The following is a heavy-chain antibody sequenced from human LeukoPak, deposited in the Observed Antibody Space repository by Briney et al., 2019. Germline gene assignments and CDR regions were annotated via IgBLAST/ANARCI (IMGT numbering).Heavy chain of an antibody. Sequence: SETLSLTCTVSGGSISSYYWSWIRQPPGKGLEWIGYIYYSGSTNYNPSLKSRVTISVDTSKNQFSLKLSSVTAADTAVYYCARLDSNNYWGQGTLVTVSS. CDR1: GGSISSYY. CDR2: IYYSGST. D-gene: IGHD3-22*01. CDR3: ARLDSNNY. J-gene: IGHJ4*02. V-gene: IGHV4-59*08.